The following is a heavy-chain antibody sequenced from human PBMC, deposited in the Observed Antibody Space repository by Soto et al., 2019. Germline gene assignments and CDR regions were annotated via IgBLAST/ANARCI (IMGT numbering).Heavy chain of an antibody. CDR3: ARDSFYCSSTSCYGGFDY. V-gene: IGHV1-69*01. J-gene: IGHJ4*02. Sequence: QVQLVQSGAEVKKPGSSVKVSCKASGGTFSSYAISWVRQAPGQELEWMGGIIPIFGTANYAQKFQGRVTITADESTSTAYMELSSLRSEDTAVYYCARDSFYCSSTSCYGGFDYWGQGTLVTVSS. D-gene: IGHD2-2*01. CDR2: IIPIFGTA. CDR1: GGTFSSYA.